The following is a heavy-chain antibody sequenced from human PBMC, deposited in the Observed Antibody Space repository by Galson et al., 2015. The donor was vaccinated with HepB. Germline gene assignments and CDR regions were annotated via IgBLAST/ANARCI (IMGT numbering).Heavy chain of an antibody. J-gene: IGHJ4*02. CDR3: PRQRDYASPRIDY. CDR1: GYSFTSYW. CDR2: IEPSDSYT. Sequence: QSGAEVTKPGEALRISCKASGYSFTSYWITWVRQMPGKGLEWMGRIEPSDSYTNYSPSFQGHVTTSADKSISTAYLQWSSLKASDTAMYYFPRQRDYASPRIDYWGQGILVTVSS. V-gene: IGHV5-10-1*01. D-gene: IGHD4-17*01.